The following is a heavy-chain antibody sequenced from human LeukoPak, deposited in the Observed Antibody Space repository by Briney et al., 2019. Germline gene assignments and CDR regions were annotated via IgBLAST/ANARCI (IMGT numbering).Heavy chain of an antibody. CDR3: ARVDCSSTGCYAAGNWFDP. V-gene: IGHV1-18*04. CDR2: ISAYNGNT. D-gene: IGHD2-2*01. CDR1: GYTFTSYG. J-gene: IGHJ5*02. Sequence: GASVKVSCKASGYTFTSYGISWVRQAPGQGLEWMGWISAYNGNTNYAQKLQGRVTMTTVTSTSTAYMELRSLRSDDTAVYYCARVDCSSTGCYAAGNWFDPWGQGTLVTVSS.